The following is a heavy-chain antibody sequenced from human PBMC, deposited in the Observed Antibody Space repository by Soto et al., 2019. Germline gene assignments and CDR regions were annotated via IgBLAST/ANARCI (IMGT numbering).Heavy chain of an antibody. CDR3: ARSGNTMIVGSYWYFDL. J-gene: IGHJ2*01. CDR1: GYTFTSYG. D-gene: IGHD3-22*01. V-gene: IGHV1-18*01. CDR2: ISAYNGNT. Sequence: QVQLVQSGAEVKKPGASVKVSCKASGYTFTSYGISWVRQAPGQGLEWMGWISAYNGNTNYAQKLQGRVTMTTATAXSXXYMELRSLRSADTAVYYCARSGNTMIVGSYWYFDLWGRGTLVTVSS.